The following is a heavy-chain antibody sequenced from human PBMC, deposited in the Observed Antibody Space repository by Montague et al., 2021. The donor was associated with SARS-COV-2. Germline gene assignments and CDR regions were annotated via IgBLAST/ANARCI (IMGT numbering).Heavy chain of an antibody. Sequence: SETLSLTCTVSGASISSSSYYWGWIRQLPGKGLEWIGSIYYSGSTYYNPSLKSRVTISVDTSKNQFSLKLSSVTAADTAVYYCARVGRQQLVRLSGMDVWGQGTTVTVSS. J-gene: IGHJ6*02. V-gene: IGHV4-39*07. CDR3: ARVGRQQLVRLSGMDV. CDR1: GASISSSSYY. CDR2: IYYSGST. D-gene: IGHD6-13*01.